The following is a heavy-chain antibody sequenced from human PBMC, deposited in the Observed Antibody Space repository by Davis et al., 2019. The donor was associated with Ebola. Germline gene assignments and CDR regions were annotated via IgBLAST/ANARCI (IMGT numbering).Heavy chain of an antibody. CDR2: IKQDGSEK. D-gene: IGHD3-3*01. J-gene: IGHJ4*02. V-gene: IGHV3-7*01. Sequence: PGGSLRLSCAASGFTFSSYSMNWVRQAPGKGLEWVANIKQDGSEKYYVDSVKGRFTISRDNSKNTLYLQMNSLRAEDTAVYYCARAGNYDFWSGCNYWGQGTLVTVSS. CDR1: GFTFSSYS. CDR3: ARAGNYDFWSGCNY.